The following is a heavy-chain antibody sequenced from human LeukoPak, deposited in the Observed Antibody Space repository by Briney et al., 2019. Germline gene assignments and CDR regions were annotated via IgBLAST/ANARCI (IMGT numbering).Heavy chain of an antibody. J-gene: IGHJ6*02. V-gene: IGHV3-66*01. D-gene: IGHD3-16*02. CDR2: IYSGGST. CDR3: AIADTYHYYGMDV. CDR1: GFTVSSNY. Sequence: PGGSLRLSCAASGFTVSSNYMSWVRQAPGKGLEWVSVIYSGGSTYYADSVKGRFTISRDNSKNTLYLQMNSLRAEDTAVYYCAIADTYHYYGMDVWGQRTTVTVSS.